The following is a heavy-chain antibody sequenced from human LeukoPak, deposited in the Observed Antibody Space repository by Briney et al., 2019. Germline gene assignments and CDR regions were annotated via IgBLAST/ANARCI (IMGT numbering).Heavy chain of an antibody. CDR3: ARGQKYRNGYTVTELGSGYFDY. J-gene: IGHJ4*02. D-gene: IGHD5-18*01. CDR2: IFYSGRT. CDR1: GGSISSYY. V-gene: IGHV4-59*01. Sequence: SETLSLTCSVSGGSISSYYWSWIRQPPGKGLEYIGYIFYSGRTNYNPSLKSRLTISVDTSKNQFSLTLSSVTAADTAVYYCARGQKYRNGYTVTELGSGYFDYWGQGTLVTVSS.